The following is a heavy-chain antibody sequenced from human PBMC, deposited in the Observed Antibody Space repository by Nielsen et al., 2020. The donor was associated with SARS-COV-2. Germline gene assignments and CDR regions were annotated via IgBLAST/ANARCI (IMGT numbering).Heavy chain of an antibody. Sequence: GESLKISCAASGFTFSNAWMSWVRQAPGKGLEWVSSISSSSSYIYYADSVKGRFTISRDNAKNSLYLQMNSLRAEDTAVYYCASSGGDYDDYWGQGTLVTVSS. CDR1: GFTFSNAW. CDR3: ASSGGDYDDY. D-gene: IGHD4-17*01. V-gene: IGHV3-21*01. CDR2: ISSSSSYI. J-gene: IGHJ4*02.